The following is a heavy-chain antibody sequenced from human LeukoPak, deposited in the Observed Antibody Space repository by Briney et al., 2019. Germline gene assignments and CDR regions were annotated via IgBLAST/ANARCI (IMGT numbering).Heavy chain of an antibody. CDR1: GYSFTSYW. Sequence: GESLKNSCKGSGYSFTSYWIGWVRQMPGKGLEWMGIIYTGDSDTRYSPSFQGQVTIAADKSISTAYLQWGSLKASDTAMYYCARLIGWNDRGNFDYWGQGTLVTVSS. J-gene: IGHJ4*02. CDR3: ARLIGWNDRGNFDY. CDR2: IYTGDSDT. D-gene: IGHD1-1*01. V-gene: IGHV5-51*01.